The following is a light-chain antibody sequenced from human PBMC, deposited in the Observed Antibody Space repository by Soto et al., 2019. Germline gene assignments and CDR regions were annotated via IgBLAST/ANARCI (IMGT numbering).Light chain of an antibody. CDR3: QQDDSIPWT. CDR1: TSIHTS. Sequence: PGDRATLSCRASTSIHTSLAWYQQKPGQPPRLAVYESTLRANGVPDRFGGSRSGTDFTLTISRLQPEDFATYYCQQDDSIPWTFGQGTKVDTK. CDR2: EST. V-gene: IGKV3-20*01. J-gene: IGKJ1*01.